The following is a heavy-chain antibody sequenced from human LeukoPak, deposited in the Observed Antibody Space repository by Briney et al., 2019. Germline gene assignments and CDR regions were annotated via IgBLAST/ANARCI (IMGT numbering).Heavy chain of an antibody. CDR2: ISSSSSYI. D-gene: IGHD6-19*01. CDR1: GFTFRSYA. V-gene: IGHV3-21*01. CDR3: ARDSSGWYHGMDV. Sequence: GSLRLSCAASGFTFRSYAMSWVRQAPGKGLEWVSAISSSSSYIHYADSVKGRFTISRDNAKNSLYLQMGSLRADDTAVYYCARDSSGWYHGMDVWGQGTTVTVSS. J-gene: IGHJ6*02.